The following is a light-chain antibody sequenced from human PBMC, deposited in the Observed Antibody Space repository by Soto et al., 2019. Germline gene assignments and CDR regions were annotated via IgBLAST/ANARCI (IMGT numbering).Light chain of an antibody. J-gene: IGKJ5*01. V-gene: IGKV1-17*01. Sequence: DIQMTQSPSSLSASVGDRVTFTCRASQGIGNDLAWYQQKPGKAPKRLIYAASSLQIGVPSRFSGSASGTEFPLTISGLQPEDFASYSCLPHNHYPPTFGQGTRLEIK. CDR3: LPHNHYPPT. CDR1: QGIGND. CDR2: AAS.